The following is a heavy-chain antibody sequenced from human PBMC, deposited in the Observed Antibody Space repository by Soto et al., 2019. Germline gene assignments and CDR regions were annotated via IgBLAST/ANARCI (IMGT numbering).Heavy chain of an antibody. V-gene: IGHV3-30*18. Sequence: GGSLRLSCAASGFTFSSYGMHWVRQAPGKGLEWVAVISYDGSNKYYADSVKGRFTISRDNSKNTLYLQMNSLRAEDTAVYYCAKDLHPSGSYSKGFDYWGQGTLVTVSS. J-gene: IGHJ4*02. CDR1: GFTFSSYG. CDR2: ISYDGSNK. CDR3: AKDLHPSGSYSKGFDY. D-gene: IGHD1-26*01.